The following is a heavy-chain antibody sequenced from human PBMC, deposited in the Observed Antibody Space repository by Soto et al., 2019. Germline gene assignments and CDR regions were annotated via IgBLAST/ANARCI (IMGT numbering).Heavy chain of an antibody. J-gene: IGHJ3*02. CDR2: IYYSGST. CDR1: GGSISSYY. Sequence: PSETLSLSCTVSGGSISSYYWSWIRQPPGKGLEWIGYIYYSGSTNYNPSLKSRVTISVDTSKNQFSLKLSSVTAADTAVYYCARHLLLYYFDSSGYYLRDAFDIWGQGTMVTGSS. D-gene: IGHD3-22*01. CDR3: ARHLLLYYFDSSGYYLRDAFDI. V-gene: IGHV4-59*08.